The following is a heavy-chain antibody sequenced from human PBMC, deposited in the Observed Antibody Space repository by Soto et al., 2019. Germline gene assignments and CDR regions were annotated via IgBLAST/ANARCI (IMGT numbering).Heavy chain of an antibody. J-gene: IGHJ3*02. D-gene: IGHD3-16*01. CDR1: GGSIKNYY. Sequence: QVQLQESGPGLVKPSETLSLACSVSGGSIKNYYWSWLRQPPGKGLEWIGYIDYSGRTPYNPSLKSLVTISVDTSKNQLSLRLTSVTAADTAIYSCARADSSGSGTYTPFDALDIWGQGTLVTVSS. CDR3: ARADSSGSGTYTPFDALDI. CDR2: IDYSGRT. V-gene: IGHV4-59*01.